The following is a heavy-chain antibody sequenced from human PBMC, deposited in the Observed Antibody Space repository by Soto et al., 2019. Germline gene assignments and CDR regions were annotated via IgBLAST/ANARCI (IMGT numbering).Heavy chain of an antibody. J-gene: IGHJ4*02. CDR3: TTHEAGAPWAGVFDS. V-gene: IGHV3-23*01. CDR2: IRPGGDST. D-gene: IGHD1-26*01. CDR1: GFRFRTRA. Sequence: PGGSLRLSCAASGFRFRTRAMSWVRQAPGKGLEWVASIRPGGDSTYYADSVKGRFAVSRDNSNVTLYLQMESLRVEDTAIYYCTTHEAGAPWAGVFDSWGQGTMVTV.